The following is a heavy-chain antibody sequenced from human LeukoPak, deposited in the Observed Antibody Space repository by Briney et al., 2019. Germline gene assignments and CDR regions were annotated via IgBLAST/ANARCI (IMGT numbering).Heavy chain of an antibody. D-gene: IGHD5-24*01. CDR2: ISSSSSTI. CDR3: ARDQTRDGYKPRYFDY. V-gene: IGHV3-48*04. Sequence: GGSLRLSCAASGFTFSSYSMNWVRQAPGKGLEWVSYISSSSSTIYYADSVKGRFTISRDNAKNSLYLQMNSLRAEDTAVYYCARDQTRDGYKPRYFDYWGQGTLVTVSS. J-gene: IGHJ4*02. CDR1: GFTFSSYS.